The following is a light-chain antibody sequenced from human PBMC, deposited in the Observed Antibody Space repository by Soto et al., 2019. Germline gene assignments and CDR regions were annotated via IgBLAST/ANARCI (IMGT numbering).Light chain of an antibody. J-gene: IGKJ1*01. CDR1: QSVSSSY. Sequence: EIVLPQSPGTLSLSPGERATLSCRASQSVSSSYLAWYQQKPGQAPRLLIYGASSRATGIPDRFSGSGSGTDFTLTISRLEPEDVAVYYCQQYGSSPGTFGHGTKVEIK. V-gene: IGKV3-20*01. CDR2: GAS. CDR3: QQYGSSPGT.